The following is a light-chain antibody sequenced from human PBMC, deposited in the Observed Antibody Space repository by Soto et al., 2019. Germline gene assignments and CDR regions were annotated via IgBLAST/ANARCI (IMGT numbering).Light chain of an antibody. CDR3: QQLNSYPLIT. V-gene: IGKV1-9*01. CDR2: GAS. Sequence: DIQLTQSPSFLSASVGDRVTITCRASQDISSFLAWYQQKSGKAPNLLIYGASTLQSGVPSRFSGSGSGTEFTLTISSLQPEDFATYYCQQLNSYPLITFGPGTKVDIK. CDR1: QDISSF. J-gene: IGKJ3*01.